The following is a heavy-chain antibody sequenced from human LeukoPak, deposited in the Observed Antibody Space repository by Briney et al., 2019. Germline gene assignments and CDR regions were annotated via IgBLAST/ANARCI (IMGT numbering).Heavy chain of an antibody. J-gene: IGHJ4*02. V-gene: IGHV3-7*01. Sequence: GGSLRPSCAASGFSFSNYWMGWVRQAPGKGLACVANIKTDGSETYYVDSVKGRFTISRDNAKNSLFLQMNSLRAEDTAIYYCVSAIRGSPIDYWGQGTLVSVPS. D-gene: IGHD3-10*01. CDR3: VSAIRGSPIDY. CDR1: GFSFSNYW. CDR2: IKTDGSET.